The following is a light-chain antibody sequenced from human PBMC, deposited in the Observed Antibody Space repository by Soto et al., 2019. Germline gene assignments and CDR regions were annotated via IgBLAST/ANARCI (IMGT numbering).Light chain of an antibody. Sequence: DIQMTQSPSSLSASVGDRVTITCRASQSISSYLNWYQQKPGKAPKLLIYAASSLQSGVPSRFSGSGSWTDFTLTISSLQPEDFATYYCQQSYSTLTFDGGTKVEIK. CDR2: AAS. V-gene: IGKV1-39*01. J-gene: IGKJ4*01. CDR3: QQSYSTLT. CDR1: QSISSY.